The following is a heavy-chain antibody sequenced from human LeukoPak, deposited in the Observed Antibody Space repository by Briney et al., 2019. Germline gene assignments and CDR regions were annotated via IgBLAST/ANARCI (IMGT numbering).Heavy chain of an antibody. V-gene: IGHV3-74*01. CDR3: VRSAFLTTEFYFDY. Sequence: GSLRLSCAASGFTFSRYLMHWVRQAPGKGLVWVSRINTDRRTITYADSVKGRFTISRDNAKNTLYLQMNSLRAEDTAVYYCVRSAFLTTEFYFDYWGHGTLVTVSS. J-gene: IGHJ4*01. CDR2: INTDRRTI. CDR1: GFTFSRYL. D-gene: IGHD4-11*01.